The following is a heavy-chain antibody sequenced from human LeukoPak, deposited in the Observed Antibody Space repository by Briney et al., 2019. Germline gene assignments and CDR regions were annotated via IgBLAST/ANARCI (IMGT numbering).Heavy chain of an antibody. CDR3: ASMTTVTYTTFDY. J-gene: IGHJ4*02. V-gene: IGHV3-23*01. D-gene: IGHD4-17*01. CDR1: GFTFSSYA. CDR2: ISGSGGST. Sequence: GGSLRLSCAASGFTFSSYAMSWVRQAPGKGLEWVSAISGSGGSTYYADSVKGRFTISRDNSKNTLYLQMNSLRAEDTAVYYCASMTTVTYTTFDYWGREPWSPSPQ.